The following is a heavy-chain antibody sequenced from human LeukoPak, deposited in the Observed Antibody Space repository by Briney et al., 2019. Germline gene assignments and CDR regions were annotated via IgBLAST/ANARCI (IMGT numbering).Heavy chain of an antibody. Sequence: TGGSLRLSCAASGLSFSSYYMSWVRQAPGKGLEWVSAISGSGGSTYYADSVKGRFTISRDNSKNTLYLQMNSLRAEDTAVYYCAKDLYGGNSDYYYYYGMDVWGQGTTVTVSS. CDR3: AKDLYGGNSDYYYYYGMDV. CDR1: GLSFSSYY. D-gene: IGHD4-23*01. CDR2: ISGSGGST. J-gene: IGHJ6*02. V-gene: IGHV3-23*01.